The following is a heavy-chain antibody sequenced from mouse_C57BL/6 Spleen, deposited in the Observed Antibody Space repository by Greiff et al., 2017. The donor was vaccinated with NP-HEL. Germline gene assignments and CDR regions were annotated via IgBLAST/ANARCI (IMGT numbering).Heavy chain of an antibody. CDR2: IYPGDGDT. CDR3: ARAHYGSSCYFDY. J-gene: IGHJ2*01. Sequence: QVQLQQSGPELVKPGASVKISCKASGYAFSSSWMNWVKQRPGKGLEWIGRIYPGDGDTNYNGKFKGKATLTADKSSSTAYMQLSSLTSEDSAVYFCARAHYGSSCYFDYWGQGTTLTVSS. V-gene: IGHV1-82*01. CDR1: GYAFSSSW. D-gene: IGHD1-1*01.